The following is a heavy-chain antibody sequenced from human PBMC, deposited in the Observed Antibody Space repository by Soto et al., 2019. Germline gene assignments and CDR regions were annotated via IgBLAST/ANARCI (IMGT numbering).Heavy chain of an antibody. J-gene: IGHJ5*02. D-gene: IGHD6-13*01. V-gene: IGHV1-8*01. CDR2: MNPNSGNT. CDR3: ARSSSWQNWFDP. CDR1: GYTFTSYD. Sequence: ASVKVSCKASGYTFTSYDINWVRQATGQGLEWMGWMNPNSGNTGYAQKFQGRVTMTRNTSISTAYMELSSLRSEDTAVYYCARSSSWQNWFDPWGQGTLVTVSS.